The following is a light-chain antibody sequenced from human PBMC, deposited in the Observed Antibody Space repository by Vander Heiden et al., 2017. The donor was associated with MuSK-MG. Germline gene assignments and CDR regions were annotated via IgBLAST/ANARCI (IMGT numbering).Light chain of an antibody. CDR3: HSWFT. V-gene: IGKV1-5*03. CDR2: KAS. CDR1: QSISSW. Sequence: DIQMTQSPSTLSASVGDRVTITCRASQSISSWLAWYQQKPGKAPKLLIYKASSLESGVQSRFSGSGSGTEFTLTISSLQPDDFATYYCHSWFTFGHGTKVDIK. J-gene: IGKJ3*01.